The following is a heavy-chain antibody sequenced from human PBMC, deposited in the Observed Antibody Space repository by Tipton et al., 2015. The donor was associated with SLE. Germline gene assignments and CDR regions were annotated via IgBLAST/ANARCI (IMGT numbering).Heavy chain of an antibody. CDR3: ARDPGGSSLLGYGMDV. J-gene: IGHJ6*02. V-gene: IGHV3-23*01. D-gene: IGHD6-13*01. Sequence: SLRLSCAASGFTFSSYWMSWVRQAPGKGLEWVSAISGSGGSTYYADSVKGRFTISRDNSKNTLYLQMNSLRAEDTAVYYCARDPGGSSLLGYGMDVWGQGTTVTVSS. CDR1: GFTFSSYW. CDR2: ISGSGGST.